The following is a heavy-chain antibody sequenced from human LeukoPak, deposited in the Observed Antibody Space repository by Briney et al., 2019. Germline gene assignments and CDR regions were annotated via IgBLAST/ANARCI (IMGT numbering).Heavy chain of an antibody. D-gene: IGHD3-10*01. J-gene: IGHJ5*02. CDR3: ARWVLWFGEYLTGWFDP. Sequence: ASETLSLTCAVYGGSFSGYYWSWIRQPPGKGLEWIGEINHSGSTNYNPSLKSRVTISVDTSKNQFSLKLSSVTAADTAVYYCARWVLWFGEYLTGWFDPWGQGTLVTVSS. CDR1: GGSFSGYY. V-gene: IGHV4-34*01. CDR2: INHSGST.